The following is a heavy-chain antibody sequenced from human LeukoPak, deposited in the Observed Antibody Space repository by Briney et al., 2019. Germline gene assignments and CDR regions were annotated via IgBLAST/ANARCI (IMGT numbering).Heavy chain of an antibody. CDR2: ISGSGGST. J-gene: IGHJ6*02. Sequence: GGSLRLSCAASGFTFSSYAMSWVRQAPGKGLEWVSAISGSGGSTYYADSVKGRFTISRDNSKNTLYLQMNSLRAADTAVYYCAKGSGYYSYYGMDVWGQGPRSPSP. D-gene: IGHD1-26*01. V-gene: IGHV3-23*01. CDR3: AKGSGYYSYYGMDV. CDR1: GFTFSSYA.